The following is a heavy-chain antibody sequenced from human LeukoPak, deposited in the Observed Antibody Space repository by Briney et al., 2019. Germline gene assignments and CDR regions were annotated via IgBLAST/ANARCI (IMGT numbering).Heavy chain of an antibody. CDR2: IYGNGGET. D-gene: IGHD6-25*01. Sequence: PGGSLTLSCAASGFTYRTYTMSWVRLAPGKGLEWVAGIYGNGGETFYADSVRGRFTISRDNSKNTLSLHMGSLRVEDTALYYCAKEPSPRRPNYFDYWGQGTLVTVSS. CDR1: GFTYRTYT. V-gene: IGHV3-23*01. CDR3: AKEPSPRRPNYFDY. J-gene: IGHJ4*02.